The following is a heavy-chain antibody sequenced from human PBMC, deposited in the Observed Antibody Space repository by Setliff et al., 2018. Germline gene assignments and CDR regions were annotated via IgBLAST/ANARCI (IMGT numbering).Heavy chain of an antibody. CDR3: ARDTPQYYYDSSGYYRAFDI. CDR1: GYTFTSYY. J-gene: IGHJ3*02. Sequence: ASVKVSCKASGYTFTSYYVHWVRQAPGQGLEWMGIINPSGGSTSYAQKFQGRVTMTRDTSTSTVYMELSSLRSEDTAVYYCARDTPQYYYDSSGYYRAFDIWGQGTMVTVSS. D-gene: IGHD3-22*01. V-gene: IGHV1-46*01. CDR2: INPSGGST.